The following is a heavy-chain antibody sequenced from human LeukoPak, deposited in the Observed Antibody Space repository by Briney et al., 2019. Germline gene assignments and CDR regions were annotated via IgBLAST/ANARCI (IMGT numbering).Heavy chain of an antibody. CDR3: ARLSSVIDAFDI. V-gene: IGHV1-2*02. CDR1: GYTFTNYH. D-gene: IGHD5/OR15-5a*01. CDR2: INPNSGGT. Sequence: ASLKVSCKASGYTFTNYHMHWVRQAPGQGLEWMGWINPNSGGTNYAQKFQGRVTMTRGTSISTAYMELSRLRSDDTAVYYCARLSSVIDAFDIWGQGTMVTVSS. J-gene: IGHJ3*02.